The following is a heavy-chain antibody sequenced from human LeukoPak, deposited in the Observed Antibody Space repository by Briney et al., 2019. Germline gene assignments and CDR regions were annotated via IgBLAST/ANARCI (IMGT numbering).Heavy chain of an antibody. CDR3: ASSIAAAGTVGSFDY. CDR1: GGTFSSYA. D-gene: IGHD6-13*01. V-gene: IGHV1-69*13. J-gene: IGHJ4*02. CDR2: IIPIFGTA. Sequence: SVKVSCKASGGTFSSYAISWVRQAPGQGLEWMGGIIPIFGTANYAQKFQGRVTITADESTSTAYMELSSLRSEDTAVYYCASSIAAAGTVGSFDYWGQGTLVTVSS.